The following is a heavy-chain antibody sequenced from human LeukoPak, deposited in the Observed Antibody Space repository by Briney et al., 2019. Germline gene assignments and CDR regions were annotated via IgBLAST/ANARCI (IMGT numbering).Heavy chain of an antibody. J-gene: IGHJ4*02. CDR2: ISGSGSST. D-gene: IGHD1-26*01. CDR3: AKDKSVRYSGSFTYGDYFDY. V-gene: IGHV3-23*01. CDR1: RFIFSTYA. Sequence: AGGSLRLSCAASRFIFSTYAMSWVRQAPGKGLEWVSAISGSGSSTYYADSVKGRFTISRDNSKNTLYLQMNSLRAEDTAVYYCAKDKSVRYSGSFTYGDYFDYWGQGTLVTVSS.